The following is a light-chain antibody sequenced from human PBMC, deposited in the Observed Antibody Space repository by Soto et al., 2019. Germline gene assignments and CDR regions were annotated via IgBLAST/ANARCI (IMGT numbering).Light chain of an antibody. CDR2: GAS. CDR1: QSVSNNY. J-gene: IGKJ1*01. Sequence: EIVLTQSPGTLSLPPGERATLSCRASQSVSNNYLAWYQQKPGQAPRLLIYGASNRATGIPDRFSGSGSGTDFTLTISRLQPEDFAVYYCQQYGSSGTFGQGTKVDIQ. CDR3: QQYGSSGT. V-gene: IGKV3-20*01.